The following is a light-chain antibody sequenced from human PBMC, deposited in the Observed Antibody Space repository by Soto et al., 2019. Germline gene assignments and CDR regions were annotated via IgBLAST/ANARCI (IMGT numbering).Light chain of an antibody. CDR1: QSINNY. CDR3: HQSYSSPRT. CDR2: AAS. J-gene: IGKJ2*01. Sequence: DIQMTQSPSSLSASVGDRVTITGRARQSINNYLNWYQQKPGKAPKVLIYAASSLQSGVPSRFSVRGSGTEFTLPISSLQPEDFATYYGHQSYSSPRTVGQGT. V-gene: IGKV1-39*01.